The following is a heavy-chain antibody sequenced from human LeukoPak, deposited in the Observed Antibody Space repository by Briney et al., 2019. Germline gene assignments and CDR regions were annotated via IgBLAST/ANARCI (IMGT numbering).Heavy chain of an antibody. J-gene: IGHJ4*02. V-gene: IGHV4-39*01. CDR2: ISYSGST. D-gene: IGHD1-26*01. CDR1: GGSISSSSNF. Sequence: PSETLSLTCTVSGGSISSSSNFWGWIRQPPGKGLEWIGSISYSGSTYYNPSLKSRVTISVDTSKNQFSLKLSPVTAADTAVYYCARLTPYSGSPLGDYWGQGTLVTVSS. CDR3: ARLTPYSGSPLGDY.